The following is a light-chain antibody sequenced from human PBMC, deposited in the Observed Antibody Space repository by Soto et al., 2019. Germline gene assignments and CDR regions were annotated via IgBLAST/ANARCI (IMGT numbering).Light chain of an antibody. CDR2: EVS. CDR3: TAYTTTSTIYV. V-gene: IGLV2-14*01. Sequence: QSVLTQPASVSGSPGQSITISCTGTSNDIGNYNYVSWYQQHPGKAPKVMIYEVSNRPSGISNRFSGSKSGNTASLTISGLQAEDEADYYCTAYTTTSTIYVFGSGTKLTV. J-gene: IGLJ1*01. CDR1: SNDIGNYNY.